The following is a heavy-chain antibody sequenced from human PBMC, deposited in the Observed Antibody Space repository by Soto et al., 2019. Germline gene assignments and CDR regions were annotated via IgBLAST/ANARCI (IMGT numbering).Heavy chain of an antibody. CDR1: GYSFTSYR. Sequence: GESLKISCKGSGYSFTSYRIGWVRQMPGKGLEWMGIIYPGDSDTRYSPSFQGQVTISADKSISTAYLQWSSLKASDTAIYYCASTDIVSTIDGGHDAFDIWGQGTVVT. J-gene: IGHJ3*02. CDR2: IYPGDSDT. V-gene: IGHV5-51*01. CDR3: ASTDIVSTIDGGHDAFDI. D-gene: IGHD5-12*01.